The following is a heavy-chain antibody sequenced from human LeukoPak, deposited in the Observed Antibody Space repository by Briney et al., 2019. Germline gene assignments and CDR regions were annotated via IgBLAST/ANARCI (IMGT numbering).Heavy chain of an antibody. V-gene: IGHV1-18*01. J-gene: IGHJ4*02. CDR3: ARGGPFSIAAARVYYFDY. D-gene: IGHD6-13*01. Sequence: ASVKVSCKASDYTFTSYGISWVRQAPGQGLEWMGWISPYSDNTNYARNLQGRVTMTTDTSTSTAYMELRSLTSDDTAMYYCARGGPFSIAAARVYYFDYWGQGTLVTVSS. CDR2: ISPYSDNT. CDR1: DYTFTSYG.